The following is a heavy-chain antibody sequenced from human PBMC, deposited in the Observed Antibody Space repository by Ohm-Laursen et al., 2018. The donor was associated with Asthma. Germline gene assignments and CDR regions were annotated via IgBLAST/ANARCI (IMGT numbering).Heavy chain of an antibody. CDR2: ISYDGSNK. Sequence: SLRLSCTASGFTFSSYGMHWVRQAPGKGLEWVAVISYDGSNKYYADSVKGRFTTSRDNSKNTLYLQMNSLRAEDTAVYCCAKETITIWGQGTLVTVSS. V-gene: IGHV3-30*18. J-gene: IGHJ4*02. CDR3: AKETITI. CDR1: GFTFSSYG. D-gene: IGHD3-3*01.